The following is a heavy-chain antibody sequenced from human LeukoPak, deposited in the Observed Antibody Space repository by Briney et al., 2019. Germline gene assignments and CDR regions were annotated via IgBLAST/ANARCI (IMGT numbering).Heavy chain of an antibody. Sequence: GGSLRLSCAVSGFTFSDYYMGWVRQGPGKGLGWVASINQDGNKNYYVDSVKGRFTISRDNSKNTLYLQMNSLRAEDTAVYYCATSIVGLTYDEHFQHWGQGTLVTVSS. D-gene: IGHD1-26*01. J-gene: IGHJ1*01. V-gene: IGHV3-7*03. CDR1: GFTFSDYY. CDR3: ATSIVGLTYDEHFQH. CDR2: INQDGNKN.